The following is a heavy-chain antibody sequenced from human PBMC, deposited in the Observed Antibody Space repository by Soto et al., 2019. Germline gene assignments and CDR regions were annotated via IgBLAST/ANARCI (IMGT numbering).Heavy chain of an antibody. V-gene: IGHV4-30-4*01. CDR1: GGSISSGDYY. CDR3: ARDGGYSYGYYFGY. D-gene: IGHD5-18*01. CDR2: IYYSGST. Sequence: PSETLSLTCTVSGGSISSGDYYWSWIRRPPGKGLEWIGYIYYSGSTYYNPSLKSRVTISVDTSKNQFSLKLSSVTAADTAVYYCARDGGYSYGYYFGYWGQGTLVTVSS. J-gene: IGHJ4*02.